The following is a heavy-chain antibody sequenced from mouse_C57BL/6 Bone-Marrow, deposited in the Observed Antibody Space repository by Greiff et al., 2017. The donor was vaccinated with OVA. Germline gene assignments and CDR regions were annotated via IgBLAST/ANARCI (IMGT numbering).Heavy chain of an antibody. D-gene: IGHD2-1*01. CDR2: IDPSDSYT. J-gene: IGHJ2*01. CDR1: GYTFTSYW. V-gene: IGHV1-59*01. CDR3: ASGDGNLYYFDY. Sequence: QVQLQQPGAELVRPGTSVKLSCKASGYTFTSYWMHWVKQRPGQGLEWIGVIDPSDSYTNYNQKFKGKATLTVDTSSSTAYMQLSSLTSEDSAVYYCASGDGNLYYFDYWGQGTTLTVSS.